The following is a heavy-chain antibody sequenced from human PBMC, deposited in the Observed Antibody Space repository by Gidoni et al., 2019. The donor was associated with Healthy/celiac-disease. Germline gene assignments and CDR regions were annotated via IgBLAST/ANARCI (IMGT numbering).Heavy chain of an antibody. CDR1: GFTFDDYA. CDR2: ISWNSGSI. V-gene: IGHV3-9*01. J-gene: IGHJ6*02. Sequence: EVQLVESGGGLVQPGRSLRLSCAASGFTFDDYAMHWVRQAPGKGLGWVSGISWNSGSIGYADSVKGRFTISRDNAKNSLYLQMNSLRAEDTALYYCAKDRRDYYYYGMDVWGQGTTVTVSS. CDR3: AKDRRDYYYYGMDV.